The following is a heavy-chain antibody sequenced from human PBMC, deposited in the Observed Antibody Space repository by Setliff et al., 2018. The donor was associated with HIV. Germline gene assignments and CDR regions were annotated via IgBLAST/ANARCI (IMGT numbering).Heavy chain of an antibody. D-gene: IGHD1-26*01. CDR3: ARDDPAGGIDY. CDR1: GFTFNDYY. CDR2: ITSSGSTT. J-gene: IGHJ4*02. Sequence: GGSLRLSCAVSGFTFNDYYMTWIRQAPGKGLEWMSHITSSGSTTYYADSVQGRFTVSRDNAKNSLYLQMNSLRAEDTAIYYCARDDPAGGIDYWGQGTLVTVSS. V-gene: IGHV3-11*04.